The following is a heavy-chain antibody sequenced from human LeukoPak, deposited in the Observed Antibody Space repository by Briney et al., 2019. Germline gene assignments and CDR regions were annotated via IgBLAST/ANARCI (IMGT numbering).Heavy chain of an antibody. J-gene: IGHJ3*02. CDR1: GFTFSSYA. D-gene: IGHD6-13*01. V-gene: IGHV3-23*01. CDR3: AKSPAYSSSWYVAFDI. Sequence: GGSLRLSCAASGFTFSSYAMSWVRQAPGKGLEWVSAISGSGGSTYYADSVKGGFTISRDNSKNTLYLQMNSLRAEDTAVYYCAKSPAYSSSWYVAFDIWGQGTMVTVSS. CDR2: ISGSGGST.